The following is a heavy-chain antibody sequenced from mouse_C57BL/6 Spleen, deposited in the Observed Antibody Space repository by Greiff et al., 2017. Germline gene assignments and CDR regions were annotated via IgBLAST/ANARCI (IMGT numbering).Heavy chain of an antibody. CDR3: ARDGSSWKDY. D-gene: IGHD1-1*01. CDR1: GYTFPSYW. CDR2: IDPNRGGT. V-gene: IGHV1-72*01. J-gene: IGHJ4*01. Sequence: QVQLQQPGAELVKPGASVKLSRKASGYTFPSYWMHWVKQRPGRGLERIGRIDPNRGGTKYNEKFRSKATLTVDKPSSTAYMQLSSLTSEDSAVYYCARDGSSWKDYWGQGTSVTVSS.